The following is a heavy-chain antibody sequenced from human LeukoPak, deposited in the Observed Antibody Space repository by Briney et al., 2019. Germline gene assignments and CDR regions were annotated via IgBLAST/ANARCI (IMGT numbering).Heavy chain of an antibody. D-gene: IGHD6-13*01. V-gene: IGHV3-21*01. CDR1: GFTFSSYS. CDR3: ARNRYGSSLDAFDI. J-gene: IGHJ3*02. Sequence: GGSLRLSCAASGFTFSSYSMNWVRQAPGKGLEWVSSISRSSTYIYYADSVKGRFTISRDNAKNSLHLQMNSLRAEDTAVYYCARNRYGSSLDAFDIWGQGTVVTVSS. CDR2: ISRSSTYI.